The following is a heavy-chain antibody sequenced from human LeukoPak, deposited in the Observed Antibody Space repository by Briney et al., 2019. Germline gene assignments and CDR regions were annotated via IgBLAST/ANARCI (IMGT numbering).Heavy chain of an antibody. J-gene: IGHJ6*03. Sequence: PGGSLRLSCAASGFTFSSYWMSWVRQAPGKGLEWVANIKQDGSEKYYVDSVKGRFTISRDNAKNSLYLQMNSLRAEDTAVYYCAREGNWNYVGYYHYYMDVWGKGTTVTVSS. CDR1: GFTFSSYW. CDR2: IKQDGSEK. V-gene: IGHV3-7*01. D-gene: IGHD1-7*01. CDR3: AREGNWNYVGYYHYYMDV.